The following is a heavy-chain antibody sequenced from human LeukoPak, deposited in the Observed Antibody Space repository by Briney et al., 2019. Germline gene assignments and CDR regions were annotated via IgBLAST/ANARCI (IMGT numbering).Heavy chain of an antibody. CDR3: AKERYGYSYGKLYFDY. Sequence: GGSLSLSCEASGFTFSSYGMHWVRRAPGKGLEWVAVISYDGSNKYYADSVKGRFTISRDNSKNTLYLQMNSLRAEDTAVYYCAKERYGYSYGKLYFDYWGQGTLVTVAS. V-gene: IGHV3-30*18. J-gene: IGHJ4*02. CDR2: ISYDGSNK. CDR1: GFTFSSYG. D-gene: IGHD5-18*01.